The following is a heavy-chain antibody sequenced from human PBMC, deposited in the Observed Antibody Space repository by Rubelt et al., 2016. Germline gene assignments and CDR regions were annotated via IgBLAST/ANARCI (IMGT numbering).Heavy chain of an antibody. D-gene: IGHD6-13*01. CDR2: ISAYNGNT. V-gene: IGHV1-18*01. Sequence: VKVSCKASGYTFTSYGISWVRQAPGQGLEWMGWISAYNGNTNYAQKLQGRVTMTTDTSTSTAYMELRSLRSDDTAVYYCARDLIVWQQLPHDAFAIWGQGTMVTVSS. CDR1: GYTFTSYG. CDR3: ARDLIVWQQLPHDAFAI. J-gene: IGHJ3*02.